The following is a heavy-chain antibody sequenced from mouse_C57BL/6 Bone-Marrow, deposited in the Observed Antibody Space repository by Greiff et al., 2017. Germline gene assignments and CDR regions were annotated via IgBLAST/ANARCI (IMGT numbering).Heavy chain of an antibody. J-gene: IGHJ2*01. Sequence: VQLQQSGAELVRPGASVTLSCKASGYTFTDYEMHWVQQTPVHGLEWIGAIAPETGGTAYNQKFKGKAILTADKSSSTAYMERRSLTSEDSAVYYCTSYSGYFDYWGQGTTLTVSS. CDR2: IAPETGGT. V-gene: IGHV1-15*01. D-gene: IGHD2-12*01. CDR1: GYTFTDYE. CDR3: TSYSGYFDY.